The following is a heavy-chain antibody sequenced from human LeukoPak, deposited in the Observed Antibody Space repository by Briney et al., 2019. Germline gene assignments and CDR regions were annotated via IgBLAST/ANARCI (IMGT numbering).Heavy chain of an antibody. CDR1: GGSISSGDYY. CDR2: IYYSGST. D-gene: IGHD3-22*01. CDR3: ARDPLVKYYYDSSGYYSDAFDI. V-gene: IGHV4-30-4*08. Sequence: SETLSLTCTVSGGSISSGDYYWSWIRQPPGKGLEWIGYIYYSGSTYYNPSLKSRVTISVDTSKNQFSLKLSSVTAADTAVYYCARDPLVKYYYDSSGYYSDAFDIWGQGTMVTVSS. J-gene: IGHJ3*02.